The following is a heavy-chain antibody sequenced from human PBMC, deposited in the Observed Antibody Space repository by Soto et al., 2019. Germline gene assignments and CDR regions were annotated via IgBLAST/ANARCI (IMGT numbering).Heavy chain of an antibody. CDR3: ARVPDY. CDR2: MYHSGST. CDR1: GGSISSGGYS. J-gene: IGHJ4*02. Sequence: QLQLQESGSGLVKPSQTLSLTCAVSGGSISSGGYSWSWIRQPPGKGLEWIGYMYHSGSTFYNPSLKTRVTLSIGRSKNQFSLKLSSVTAADTAVYYCARVPDYWGQGILVTVSS. D-gene: IGHD2-2*01. V-gene: IGHV4-30-2*01.